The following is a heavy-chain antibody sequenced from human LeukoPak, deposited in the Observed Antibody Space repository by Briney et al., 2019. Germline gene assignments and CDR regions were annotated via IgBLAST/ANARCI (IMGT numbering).Heavy chain of an antibody. CDR1: GGSISSSDYY. D-gene: IGHD4-17*01. Sequence: SETLSLTCTVSGGSISSSDYYWGWIRQSPGKGLEWIGSIYYTGNTYYNASLRSRVTISVDTSKNQFFLKLTSVTAADTAIYYCARRVRGDFGGHFDYWGQGTLVTVSS. V-gene: IGHV4-39*01. J-gene: IGHJ4*02. CDR3: ARRVRGDFGGHFDY. CDR2: IYYTGNT.